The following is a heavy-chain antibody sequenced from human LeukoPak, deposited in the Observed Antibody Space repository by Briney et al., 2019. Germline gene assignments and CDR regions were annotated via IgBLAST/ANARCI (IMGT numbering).Heavy chain of an antibody. CDR1: GFTFSSYG. J-gene: IGHJ4*02. D-gene: IGHD2-2*01. V-gene: IGHV3-33*01. CDR2: IWYDGSNK. Sequence: SGGPLRLSCAASGFTFSSYGMHWVRQAPGKGLEWVAVIWYDGSNKCYADSVKGRFTISRDNSKNTLYLQMNSLRAEDTAVYYCARGGPVPAAGGYFDYWGQGTLVTVSS. CDR3: ARGGPVPAAGGYFDY.